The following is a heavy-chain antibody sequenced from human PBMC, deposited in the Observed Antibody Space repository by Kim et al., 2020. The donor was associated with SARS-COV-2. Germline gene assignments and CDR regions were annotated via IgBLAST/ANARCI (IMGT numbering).Heavy chain of an antibody. J-gene: IGHJ6*02. CDR2: ISGSGGST. CDR3: AKLGYYYGSGSYYKGRLLGYYGMDV. Sequence: GGSLRLSCAASGFTFSSYAMSWVRQAPGKGLEWVSAISGSGGSTYYADSVKGRFTISRDNSKNTLYLQMNSLRAEDTAVYYCAKLGYYYGSGSYYKGRLLGYYGMDVWGQGTTVTVSS. V-gene: IGHV3-23*01. D-gene: IGHD3-10*01. CDR1: GFTFSSYA.